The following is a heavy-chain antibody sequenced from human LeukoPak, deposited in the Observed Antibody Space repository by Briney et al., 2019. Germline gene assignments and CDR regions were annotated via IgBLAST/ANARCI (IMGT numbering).Heavy chain of an antibody. CDR3: ARLKDDVTKLDY. Sequence: GGSLRLSCAGSGFTFGRYWMSWVRQAPGKGLEWVASINQGGSRLHYLDSVTGRFIISRDDAQNSLFLQMTPLRVDDTAVYYCARLKDDVTKLDYWGQGTLVSVSS. CDR1: GFTFGRYW. V-gene: IGHV3-7*01. J-gene: IGHJ4*02. D-gene: IGHD2-8*01. CDR2: INQGGSRL.